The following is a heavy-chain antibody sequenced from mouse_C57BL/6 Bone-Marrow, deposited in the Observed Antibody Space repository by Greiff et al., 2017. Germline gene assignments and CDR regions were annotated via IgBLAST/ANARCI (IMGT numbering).Heavy chain of an antibody. CDR2: IRLKSDNYAT. D-gene: IGHD1-3*01. CDR1: GFTFSNYW. V-gene: IGHV6-3*01. J-gene: IGHJ4*01. Sequence: EVHLVESGGGLVQPGGSMKLSCVASGFTFSNYWMNWVRQSPEKGLEWVAQIRLKSDNYATHYAESVKGRFTISRDDSQSSVYLQMNNLRAEDTGIYYFTGSLKRAMDYWGQGTSVTVSS. CDR3: TGSLKRAMDY.